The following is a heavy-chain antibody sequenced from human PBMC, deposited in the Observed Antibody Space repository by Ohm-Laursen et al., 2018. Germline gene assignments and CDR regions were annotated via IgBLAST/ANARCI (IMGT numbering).Heavy chain of an antibody. D-gene: IGHD4/OR15-4a*01. CDR2: IKPNSGGT. V-gene: IGHV1-2*02. Sequence: ASVKVSCKASGYTFTGYYMHWVRQAPGQGLEWMGWIKPNSGGTNYAQKFQGRVTMTRDTSISTDYMEVSSLTSDDTAVYYCARGLTRSAFDIWGQGTMVTVSS. CDR1: GYTFTGYY. J-gene: IGHJ3*02. CDR3: ARGLTRSAFDI.